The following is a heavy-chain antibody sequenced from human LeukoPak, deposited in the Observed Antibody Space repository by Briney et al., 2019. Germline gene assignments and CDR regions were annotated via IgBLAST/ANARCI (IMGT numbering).Heavy chain of an antibody. CDR2: ISWNSGSI. J-gene: IGHJ4*01. D-gene: IGHD6-13*01. Sequence: GGSLRLSCAASGFTFSSYSMNWVRQAPGKGLEWVSGISWNSGSIGYADSVKGRFTISRDNAKNSLYLQMNSLRAEDTALYYCAKAHSSSWYRDESNYFDYWXXGTLVTVSS. V-gene: IGHV3-9*01. CDR1: GFTFSSYS. CDR3: AKAHSSSWYRDESNYFDY.